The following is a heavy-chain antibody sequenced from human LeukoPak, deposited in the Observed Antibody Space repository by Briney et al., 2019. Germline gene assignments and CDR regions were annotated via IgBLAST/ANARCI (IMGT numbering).Heavy chain of an antibody. CDR1: GYTFTSYG. V-gene: IGHV1-69*05. CDR2: IIPMARTA. Sequence: ASVTVSCKASGYTFTSYGISWVRQAPGQGLEWMGGIIPMARTAQYAQKFQGRVTITMDDSTRTAYMEVSSLRSDDTAVYYCARDDSSGWDPVGQGTLVTVSS. CDR3: ARDDSSGWDP. D-gene: IGHD6-19*01. J-gene: IGHJ5*02.